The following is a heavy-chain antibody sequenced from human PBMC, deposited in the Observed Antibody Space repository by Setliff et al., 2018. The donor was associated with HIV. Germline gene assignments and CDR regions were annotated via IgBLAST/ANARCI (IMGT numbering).Heavy chain of an antibody. V-gene: IGHV3-30*03. CDR2: IEHDGSKK. J-gene: IGHJ4*02. D-gene: IGHD3-22*01. Sequence: GGSLRLSCAASGFTFSSYSMNWVRQAPGKGLEWVTFIEHDGSKKFYADSVKGRFTISRDNAKNSLYLQMNSLRAEDTAVYYCARPNYYDSSGSFDYWGQGTLVTVSS. CDR1: GFTFSSYS. CDR3: ARPNYYDSSGSFDY.